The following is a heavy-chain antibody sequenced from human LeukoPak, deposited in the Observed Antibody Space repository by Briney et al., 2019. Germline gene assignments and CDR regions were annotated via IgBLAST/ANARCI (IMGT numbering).Heavy chain of an antibody. Sequence: SEALSLTCAVYGGSFSGYYWSWIRQPPGKGLEWIGEINHSGSTNYNPSLKSRVTISVDTSKNQFSLKLSSVTAADTAVYYCARGDYYYGMDVWGQGTTVTVSS. CDR2: INHSGST. V-gene: IGHV4-34*01. CDR3: ARGDYYYGMDV. J-gene: IGHJ6*02. CDR1: GGSFSGYY.